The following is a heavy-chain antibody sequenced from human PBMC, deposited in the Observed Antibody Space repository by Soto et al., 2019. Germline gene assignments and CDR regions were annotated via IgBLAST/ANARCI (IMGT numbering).Heavy chain of an antibody. J-gene: IGHJ5*02. Sequence: QVQLVQSGGEVKSPGASVKVSSKTSGYTFSNSGITWVRQAPGQPLEWLGWISLYSDGTNYAKKFQGRVSMTTDTSTTTAYMEMRSLRSDDTAVYYCARVVPGAEAWFGPWGPGTLVSVSS. CDR3: ARVVPGAEAWFGP. D-gene: IGHD2-2*01. CDR2: ISLYSDGT. CDR1: GYTFSNSG. V-gene: IGHV1-18*01.